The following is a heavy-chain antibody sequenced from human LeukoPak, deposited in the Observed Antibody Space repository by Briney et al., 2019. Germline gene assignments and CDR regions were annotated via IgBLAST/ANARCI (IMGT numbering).Heavy chain of an antibody. V-gene: IGHV1-69*04. Sequence: SVKVSCKASGGTFSSYAISLVRQAPGQGLEWMGRIIPILGIANYAQKFQGRVTITADKSTSTAYMELSSLRSEDTAVYYCASGYYYDSSGYYYPHYFDYWGQGTLVTVSS. CDR2: IIPILGIA. D-gene: IGHD3-22*01. CDR3: ASGYYYDSSGYYYPHYFDY. CDR1: GGTFSSYA. J-gene: IGHJ4*02.